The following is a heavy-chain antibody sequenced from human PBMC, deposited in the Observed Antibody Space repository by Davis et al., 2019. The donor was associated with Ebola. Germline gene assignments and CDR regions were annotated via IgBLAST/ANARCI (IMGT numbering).Heavy chain of an antibody. Sequence: GESLKISCTGSGFDCTKYWIAWVRQMPGKGLEWMGIIYPGDSNTRYSPSFQGQVTISADKSINTAYLQWSSLKASDTAMYYCARRNYYASSVDYFFDYWGQGTPLTVSS. J-gene: IGHJ4*02. D-gene: IGHD3-22*01. CDR1: GFDCTKYW. CDR2: IYPGDSNT. V-gene: IGHV5-51*01. CDR3: ARRNYYASSVDYFFDY.